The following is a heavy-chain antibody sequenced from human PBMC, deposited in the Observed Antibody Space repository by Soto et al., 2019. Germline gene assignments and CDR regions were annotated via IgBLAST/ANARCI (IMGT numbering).Heavy chain of an antibody. D-gene: IGHD6-19*01. V-gene: IGHV3-11*01. Sequence: PGGSLRLSCAASGFTFSDYYMSWIRQAPGKGLEWVSYISSSGSTIYYADSVKGRFTISRDNAKNSLYLQMNSLRAEDTAVYYCARDFRAVAGTNWFDPWGQGTLVTVSS. CDR3: ARDFRAVAGTNWFDP. CDR1: GFTFSDYY. J-gene: IGHJ5*02. CDR2: ISSSGSTI.